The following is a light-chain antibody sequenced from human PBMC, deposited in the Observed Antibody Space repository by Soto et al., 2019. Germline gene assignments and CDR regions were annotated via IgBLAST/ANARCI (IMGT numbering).Light chain of an antibody. CDR3: QSYDSSLSGSKV. Sequence: QSVLTQPPSVSGAPGQRVTISCTGSSSNIGAGYDVHWYQQLPGTAHKLLIYGNSNRPSGVPDRFTGSKSGTSASLAITGLQAEDEADYYCQSYDSSLSGSKVFGTGTKVTVL. J-gene: IGLJ1*01. CDR2: GNS. CDR1: SSNIGAGYD. V-gene: IGLV1-40*01.